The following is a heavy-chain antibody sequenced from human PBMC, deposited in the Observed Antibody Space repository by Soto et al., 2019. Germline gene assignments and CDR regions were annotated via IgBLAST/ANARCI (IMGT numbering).Heavy chain of an antibody. J-gene: IGHJ5*02. CDR2: INHSGST. V-gene: IGHV4-34*01. D-gene: IGHD6-13*01. Sequence: PSETLSLTCAVYGGSFSGYYWSWIRQPPGKGLEWIGEINHSGSTNYNPSLKSRVTISVDTSKNQFSLKLSSVTAADTAVYYCAGTVFDSRSWYVRWFDPWGQGTLVTVSS. CDR3: AGTVFDSRSWYVRWFDP. CDR1: GGSFSGYY.